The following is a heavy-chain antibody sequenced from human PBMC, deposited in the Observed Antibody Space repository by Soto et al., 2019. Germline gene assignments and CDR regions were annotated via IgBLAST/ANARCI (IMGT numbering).Heavy chain of an antibody. CDR2: INPNSGGT. V-gene: IGHV1-2*04. CDR3: ARGFLTHMNYYYYYGMDV. J-gene: IGHJ6*02. Sequence: GASVKVSCKASGYTFTGYYMHWVRQAPGQGLEWMGWINPNSGGTNYAQRFQGWVTMTRDTSISTAYMELSRLRSDDTAVYYCARGFLTHMNYYYYYGMDVWGQGTTVTVSS. D-gene: IGHD3-3*01. CDR1: GYTFTGYY.